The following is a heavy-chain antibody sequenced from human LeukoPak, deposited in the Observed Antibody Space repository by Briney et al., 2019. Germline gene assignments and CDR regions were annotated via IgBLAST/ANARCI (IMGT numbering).Heavy chain of an antibody. CDR2: ITTSGSTI. V-gene: IGHV3-48*03. CDR1: GFTLSSYE. D-gene: IGHD5-12*01. J-gene: IGHJ4*02. CDR3: VRDRDIAYLRADF. Sequence: PGGSLRLSCAASGFTLSSYEMNWVRLAPGKGLEWVSYITTSGSTIYYADSVKGRFTISRDNAKNSLYLQMNSLRAEDTAVYYCVRDRDIAYLRADFWGQGTLVTVSS.